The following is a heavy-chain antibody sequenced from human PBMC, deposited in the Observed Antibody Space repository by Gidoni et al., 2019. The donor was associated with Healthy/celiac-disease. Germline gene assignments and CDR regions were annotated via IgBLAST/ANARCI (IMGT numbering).Heavy chain of an antibody. Sequence: QVQLVESGGGVVQPGRSLRLSCAASGFTFSSYAMHWVRQAPGKGLEWVAVISYDGSNKYYADSVKGRFTISRDNSKNTLYLQMNSLRAEDTAVYYCARGRSGSYSFDPWGQGTLVTVSS. CDR3: ARGRSGSYSFDP. J-gene: IGHJ5*02. V-gene: IGHV3-30-3*01. CDR2: ISYDGSNK. CDR1: GFTFSSYA. D-gene: IGHD1-26*01.